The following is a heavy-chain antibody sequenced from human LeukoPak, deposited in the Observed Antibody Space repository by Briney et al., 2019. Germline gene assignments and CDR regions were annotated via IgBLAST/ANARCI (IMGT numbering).Heavy chain of an antibody. J-gene: IGHJ4*02. V-gene: IGHV3-23*01. CDR3: ANTYYGSGALDY. CDR1: GFTFSSYV. D-gene: IGHD3-10*01. Sequence: PGGSLRLSCSASGFTFSSYVIAWVRQAPGKGLEWVSAISGSGASTYYADSVKGRFTISRDNSKNTLYLQMNSLRAEDTAVYYCANTYYGSGALDYWGQGTLVTVSS. CDR2: ISGSGAST.